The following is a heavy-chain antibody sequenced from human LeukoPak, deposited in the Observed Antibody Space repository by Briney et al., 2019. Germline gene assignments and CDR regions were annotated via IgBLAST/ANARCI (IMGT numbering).Heavy chain of an antibody. CDR1: GFTFGDYS. CDR2: IRSKLYGGTT. D-gene: IGHD3-16*02. V-gene: IGHV3-49*04. J-gene: IGHJ3*02. CDR3: TRDFGVIVGAFDM. Sequence: GGSLRLACTASGFTFGDYSMGWVRQAPGKGLEWVGFIRSKLYGGTTEYAASVQGRFTISRDDSKSVAHLQMNSLKTEDTAIYYCTRDFGVIVGAFDMWGQGRMVTVSS.